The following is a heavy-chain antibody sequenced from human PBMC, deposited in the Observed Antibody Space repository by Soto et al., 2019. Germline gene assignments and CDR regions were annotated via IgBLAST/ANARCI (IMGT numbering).Heavy chain of an antibody. Sequence: GESLKISCKGSGYSFTSYWISWLRQMPGKGLEWVGRIDPSDFYTNYSPSFQGHVTISAHKSISTAYLQWSSLKASDTAMYYCARTPIYSSSSYYYYCGMDVWGQGTTVTVSS. CDR1: GYSFTSYW. V-gene: IGHV5-10-1*01. CDR3: ARTPIYSSSSYYYYCGMDV. CDR2: IDPSDFYT. J-gene: IGHJ6*02. D-gene: IGHD6-6*01.